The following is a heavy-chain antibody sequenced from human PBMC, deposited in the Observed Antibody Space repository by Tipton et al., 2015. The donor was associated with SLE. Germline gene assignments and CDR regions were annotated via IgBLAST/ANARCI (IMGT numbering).Heavy chain of an antibody. CDR3: AVGYSFDY. CDR1: GGSVSSGSYY. V-gene: IGHV4-39*07. Sequence: TLSLTCTVSGGSVSSGSYYWSWIRQPPGKGLEWIGSIYHSGSTYYNPSLKSRVTISVDTSKNQFSLKLSSVTAADTAVYYCAVGYSFDYWGQGTLVTVSS. CDR2: IYHSGST. D-gene: IGHD5-18*01. J-gene: IGHJ4*02.